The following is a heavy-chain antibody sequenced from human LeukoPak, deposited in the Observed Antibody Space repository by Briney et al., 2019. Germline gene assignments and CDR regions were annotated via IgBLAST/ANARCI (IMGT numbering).Heavy chain of an antibody. V-gene: IGHV1-69*01. CDR2: IIPIFGTA. Sequence: SVKVSCKASGGTFSSYAIRWVRQAPGQGLEWMGGIIPIFGTANCAQKFQGRVTITADESTSTAYMELSSLRSEDTAVYYCARGPLYYDILTGYSDGYYYMDVWGKGTTVTVSS. CDR1: GGTFSSYA. D-gene: IGHD3-9*01. J-gene: IGHJ6*03. CDR3: ARGPLYYDILTGYSDGYYYMDV.